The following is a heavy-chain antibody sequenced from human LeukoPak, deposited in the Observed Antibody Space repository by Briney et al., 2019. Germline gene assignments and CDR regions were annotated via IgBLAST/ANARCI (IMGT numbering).Heavy chain of an antibody. J-gene: IGHJ4*02. CDR2: IKSDGSEE. CDR1: GFTFNRYW. D-gene: IGHD5-12*01. V-gene: IGHV3-7*01. CDR3: VRDSPGYGAYDFD. Sequence: GGSLRLSCAASGFTFNRYWMSWVRQAPGKGLEWVAQIKSDGSEEYYADSVRGRFTISRDNAKNSLYLQMNNLSAEDTAVYYCVRDSPGYGAYDFDWGQGTLVTVSS.